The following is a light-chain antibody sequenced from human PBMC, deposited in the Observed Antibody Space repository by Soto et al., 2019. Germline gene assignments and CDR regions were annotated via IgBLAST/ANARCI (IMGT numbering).Light chain of an antibody. CDR3: QSYDSSLSVLYV. CDR1: SSNIGAGYE. CDR2: GNT. J-gene: IGLJ1*01. Sequence: QSALTQPPSVSGAPGQRVTISCTGSSSNIGAGYEVHWFQQLPGTAPKLLIYGNTNRPSGVPDRFSGSKSDTSASLAITGLQPEDEADYYCQSYDSSLSVLYVFGTRTKVTVL. V-gene: IGLV1-40*01.